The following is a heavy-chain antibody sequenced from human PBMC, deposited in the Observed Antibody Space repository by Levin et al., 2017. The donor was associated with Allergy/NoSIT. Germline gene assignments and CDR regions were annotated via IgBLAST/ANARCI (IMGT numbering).Heavy chain of an antibody. D-gene: IGHD3-9*01. J-gene: IGHJ3*02. CDR1: GYTFTSYG. Sequence: ASVKVSCKASGYTFTSYGISWVRQAPGQGLEWMGWIIAYNGNTNYAQKLQGRVTMTTDTSTSTAYMELRSLRSDDTAVYYCARDHGYDILTGYYHDAFDIWGQGTMVTVSS. CDR3: ARDHGYDILTGYYHDAFDI. V-gene: IGHV1-18*01. CDR2: IIAYNGNT.